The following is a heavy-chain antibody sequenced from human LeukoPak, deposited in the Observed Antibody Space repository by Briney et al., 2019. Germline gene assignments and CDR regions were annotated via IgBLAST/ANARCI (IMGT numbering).Heavy chain of an antibody. CDR2: IQKDGSVK. Sequence: GGSLRLSCAASGFTFSSFWMSWVRQAPGKGLEWVANIQKDGSVKNYVDSVKGRFTVSRDNAKKSLYLQMNSLRVDDTAVYYCARGGAGWDYWGQGNLVSVSS. V-gene: IGHV3-7*02. J-gene: IGHJ4*02. D-gene: IGHD6-19*01. CDR1: GFTFSSFW. CDR3: ARGGAGWDY.